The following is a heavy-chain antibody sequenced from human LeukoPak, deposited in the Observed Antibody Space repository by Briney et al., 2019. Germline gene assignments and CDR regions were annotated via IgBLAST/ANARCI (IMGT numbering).Heavy chain of an antibody. CDR1: GFTFGDYA. Sequence: PGRSLRLSCTASGFTFGDYAMSWVRQAPGKGLECVGFIRSKAYGGTTEYAASVKGRFTISRDDSKSIAYLQMNSLKTEDTAVYYCTGLYYFDASALGYRGQGTLVTVSS. V-gene: IGHV3-49*04. CDR3: TGLYYFDASALGY. D-gene: IGHD3-22*01. CDR2: IRSKAYGGTT. J-gene: IGHJ4*02.